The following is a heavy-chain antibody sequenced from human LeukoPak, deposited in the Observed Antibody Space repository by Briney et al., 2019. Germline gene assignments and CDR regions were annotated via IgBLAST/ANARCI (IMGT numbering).Heavy chain of an antibody. V-gene: IGHV4-38-2*02. CDR2: IYHSGST. Sequence: KSSETLSLTCTVSGYSISSGYYWGWIRQPPGKGLEWIGSIYHSGSTYYNPSLKSRVTISVDTSKNQFSLKLSSVTAADTAVYYCARVYSGYDSIDYWGQGTLVTVSS. CDR1: GYSISSGYY. CDR3: ARVYSGYDSIDY. J-gene: IGHJ4*02. D-gene: IGHD5-12*01.